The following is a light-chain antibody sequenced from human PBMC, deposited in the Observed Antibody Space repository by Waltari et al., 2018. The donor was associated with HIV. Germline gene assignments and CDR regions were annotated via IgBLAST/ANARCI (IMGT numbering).Light chain of an antibody. V-gene: IGLV1-40*01. CDR2: GTS. CDR1: SSNIGAGYD. CDR3: QSYDSNLSGL. Sequence: QSELTQPPSVSAAPGQRVTISCTGSSSNIGAGYDVHWYQQVPGRAPKVFIDGTSNRPAGVPDRFSVSKSGSSASLVITGLQSEDEADYYCQSYDSNLSGLFGGGTKVTVL. J-gene: IGLJ2*01.